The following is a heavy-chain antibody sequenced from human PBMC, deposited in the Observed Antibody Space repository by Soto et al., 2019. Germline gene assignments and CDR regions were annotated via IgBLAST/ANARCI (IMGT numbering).Heavy chain of an antibody. CDR1: GFTFGDYA. CDR3: TRDLLGVRAFDL. Sequence: EVQLVESGGDLVQPGRSLRLSCTTSGFTFGDYAVSWLRQAPGKGLEWVSFIRSKASGGTAEYAASVKGRFTISRDDSTSTAYLQMNSLKTEDTAVYYCTRDLLGVRAFDLWGQGTMVTVSS. CDR2: IRSKASGGTA. V-gene: IGHV3-49*03. J-gene: IGHJ3*01. D-gene: IGHD3-16*01.